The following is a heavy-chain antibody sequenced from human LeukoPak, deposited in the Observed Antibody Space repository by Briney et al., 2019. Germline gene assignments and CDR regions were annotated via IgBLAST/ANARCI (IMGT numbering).Heavy chain of an antibody. Sequence: CXASGFTFDDYAMHWVRQAPGKGLEWVSGISWNSGSIGYADSVKGRFTISRDNAKNSLYLQMNSLRGEDTALYYCAXXPHXGXXGXFDYWGXGXLVTVSS. CDR2: ISWNSGSI. CDR3: AXXPHXGXXGXFDY. J-gene: IGHJ4*02. CDR1: GFTFDDYA. V-gene: IGHV3-9*01.